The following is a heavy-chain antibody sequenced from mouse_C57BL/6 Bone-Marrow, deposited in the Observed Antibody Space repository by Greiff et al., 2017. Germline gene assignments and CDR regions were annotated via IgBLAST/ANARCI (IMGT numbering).Heavy chain of an antibody. CDR1: GFTFTDYY. CDR2: IRNKANGYTT. V-gene: IGHV7-3*01. CDR3: ASLAYYAMDY. Sequence: EVKLVESGGGLVQPGGSLSLSCAASGFTFTDYYMSWVRQPPGKALEWLGFIRNKANGYTTEYSASVKGRFTISRDNSQSSLYLQMNALRAEDSATYYCASLAYYAMDYWGQGTSVTVPS. J-gene: IGHJ4*01.